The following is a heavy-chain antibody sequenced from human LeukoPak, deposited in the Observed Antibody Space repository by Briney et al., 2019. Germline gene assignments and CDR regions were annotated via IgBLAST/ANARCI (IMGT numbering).Heavy chain of an antibody. V-gene: IGHV1-69*06. D-gene: IGHD3-22*01. CDR2: IIPIFGTA. J-gene: IGHJ1*01. Sequence: SVTLSCKASGGTFSSYAISWVRQAPGQGLEWMGRIIPIFGTANYAQKFQGRVTITADKSTSTAYMELSSLRSEDTAVYYCASGYYYDSSGYYQEYFQRWGQGTLVTVSS. CDR3: ASGYYYDSSGYYQEYFQR. CDR1: GGTFSSYA.